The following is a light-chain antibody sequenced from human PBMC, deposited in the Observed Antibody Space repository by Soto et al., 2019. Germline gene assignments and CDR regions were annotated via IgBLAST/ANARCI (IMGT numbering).Light chain of an antibody. Sequence: QSVLTQPASVSGSPGQSITIPCTGSSSDVGGYNYVSWYQQHPGKAPKVIISDVSNRPSGVSNRFSGSKSGNTASLTISGLQAEDEADYHCSSYTSSSTVVFGGGTKLTVL. CDR2: DVS. CDR3: SSYTSSSTVV. CDR1: SSDVGGYNY. J-gene: IGLJ2*01. V-gene: IGLV2-14*01.